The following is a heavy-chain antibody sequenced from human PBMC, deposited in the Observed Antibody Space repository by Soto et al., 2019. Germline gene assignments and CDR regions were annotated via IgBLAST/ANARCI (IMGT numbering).Heavy chain of an antibody. CDR2: INPNSGGT. V-gene: IGHV1-2*04. Sequence: ASVKVSCKASGYTFTGYYMHWVRQAPGQGLEWMGWINPNSGGTNYAQKFQGWVTMTRDTSISTAYMELSRLRSDDTAVYYCARGWGSGSYVAFDILGQGTMVTVSS. D-gene: IGHD3-10*01. CDR3: ARGWGSGSYVAFDI. CDR1: GYTFTGYY. J-gene: IGHJ3*02.